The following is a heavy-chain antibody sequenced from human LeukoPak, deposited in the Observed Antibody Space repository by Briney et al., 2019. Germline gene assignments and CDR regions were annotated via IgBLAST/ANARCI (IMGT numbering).Heavy chain of an antibody. CDR2: IDTNTGNS. CDR1: GYTFTSYA. Sequence: ASVKVSCKASGYTFTSYAMNWVRQAPGQGLEWMGWIDTNTGNSTYAQGFTGRFVFSLDTSVNTAYLQISTLKVEDTAVYYCARRAYCGGDCYSDYWGQGTLVTVSS. J-gene: IGHJ4*02. D-gene: IGHD2-21*02. V-gene: IGHV7-4-1*02. CDR3: ARRAYCGGDCYSDY.